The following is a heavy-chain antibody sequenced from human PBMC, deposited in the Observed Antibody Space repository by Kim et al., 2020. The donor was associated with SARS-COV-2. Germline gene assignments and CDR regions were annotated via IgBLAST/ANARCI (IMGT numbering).Heavy chain of an antibody. V-gene: IGHV4-59*13. D-gene: IGHD4-17*01. CDR3: AREDYGGNSARFDP. J-gene: IGHJ5*02. CDR2: IYYSGST. CDR1: GGSISSYY. Sequence: SETLSLTCTVSGGSISSYYWSWIRQPPGKGLEWIGYIYYSGSTNYNPSLKSRVTISVDTSKNQFSLKLSSVTAADTAVYYCAREDYGGNSARFDPWGQGTLVTVSS.